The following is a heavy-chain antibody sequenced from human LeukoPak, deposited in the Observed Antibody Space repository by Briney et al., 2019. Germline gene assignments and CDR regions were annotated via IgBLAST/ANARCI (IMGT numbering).Heavy chain of an antibody. V-gene: IGHV3-21*01. D-gene: IGHD6-13*01. J-gene: IGHJ4*02. Sequence: GGSLRLSCAASGFTFSSYSMNWVRQAPGKGLEWVSSINSSSSYIYYADSVKGRFTISRDNAKNSLYLQMNSLRAEDTAVYYCATAPGIAAAGIDYWGQGTLVTVSS. CDR2: INSSSSYI. CDR1: GFTFSSYS. CDR3: ATAPGIAAAGIDY.